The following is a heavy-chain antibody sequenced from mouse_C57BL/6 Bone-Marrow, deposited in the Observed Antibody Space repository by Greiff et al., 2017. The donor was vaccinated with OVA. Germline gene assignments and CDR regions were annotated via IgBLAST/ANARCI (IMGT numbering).Heavy chain of an antibody. Sequence: VQLQQSGPELVKPGASVKISCKASGYTFTDYYMNWVKQSHGKSLEWIGDINPNNGGTSYNQKFKGKATLTVDKSSSTAYMELRSLTSEDSAVYYCARGLLWLPYFDYWGQGTTLTVSS. CDR1: GYTFTDYY. CDR3: ARGLLWLPYFDY. D-gene: IGHD2-2*01. V-gene: IGHV1-26*01. J-gene: IGHJ2*01. CDR2: INPNNGGT.